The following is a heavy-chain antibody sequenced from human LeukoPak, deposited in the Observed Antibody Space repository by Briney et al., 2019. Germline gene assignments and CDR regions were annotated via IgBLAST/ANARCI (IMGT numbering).Heavy chain of an antibody. CDR2: VYYSCGA. Sequence: SETPSLTCTVSGGSISSCDNYWGWIRQPPGKGPEWIGSVYYSCGAYYNPSLKSRVTISVDTSKSQFSLNLSSVTAADTSVYYCARRRTPGPPDYWGQGTLVTVSS. CDR3: ARRRTPGPPDY. V-gene: IGHV4-39*01. D-gene: IGHD1-14*01. CDR1: GGSISSCDNY. J-gene: IGHJ4*02.